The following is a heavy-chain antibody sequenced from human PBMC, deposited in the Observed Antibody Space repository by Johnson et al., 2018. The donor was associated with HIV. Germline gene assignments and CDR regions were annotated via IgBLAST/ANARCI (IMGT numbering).Heavy chain of an antibody. Sequence: VQLVESGGGLVQPGGSLRLSCAASGFTFSNAWMSWVRQAPGKGLEWVGRIKSKTDGGTTDYAAPVKGRFTISRDDSKNTLYLQMNSLKTADTAVYYCTTDRGYCSSTSCYDLNDAFDIWGQGTMVTVSS. CDR2: IKSKTDGGTT. V-gene: IGHV3-15*01. CDR3: TTDRGYCSSTSCYDLNDAFDI. D-gene: IGHD2-2*01. CDR1: GFTFSNAW. J-gene: IGHJ3*02.